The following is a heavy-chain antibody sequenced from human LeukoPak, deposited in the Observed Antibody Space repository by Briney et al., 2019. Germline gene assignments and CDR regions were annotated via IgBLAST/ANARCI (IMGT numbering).Heavy chain of an antibody. V-gene: IGHV2-70*01. CDR3: ARSRKYDILTGAFDY. CDR2: IDWDDDK. Sequence: SGPTLVNPTQTLTLTCTFSGFSLSTSGMCVSWIRQPPGKALEWHALIDWDDDKYYSTSLKTRLTISKDTSKNQVVLTMTNMDPVDTATYYCARSRKYDILTGAFDYWGQGTLVTVSS. D-gene: IGHD3-9*01. CDR1: GFSLSTSGMC. J-gene: IGHJ4*02.